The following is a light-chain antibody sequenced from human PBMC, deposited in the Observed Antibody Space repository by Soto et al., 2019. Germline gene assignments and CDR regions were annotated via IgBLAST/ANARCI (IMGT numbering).Light chain of an antibody. CDR2: AAS. V-gene: IGKV1-39*01. J-gene: IGKJ5*01. Sequence: DIQMTQSPSSLSASVGDRVTITCRASQSISSFLNWYQQKPGKAPKVLIYAASRLESGVPSRFSGSGSGTDFTLTISSLQPEDFAVYYCQQRSNWPITFGQGTRLEIK. CDR1: QSISSF. CDR3: QQRSNWPIT.